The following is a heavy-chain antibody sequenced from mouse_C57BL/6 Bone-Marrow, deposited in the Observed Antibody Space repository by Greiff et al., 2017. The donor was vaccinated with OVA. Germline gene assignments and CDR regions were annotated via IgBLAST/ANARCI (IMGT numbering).Heavy chain of an antibody. Sequence: VNVVESGAELARPGASVKMSCKASGYTFTSYTMHWVKQRPGQGLEWIGYINPSSGYTKYNQKFKDKATLTADKSSSTAYMQLSSLTSEDSAVYYCASSPRYGGYFDVWGTGTTVTVSS. CDR3: ASSPRYGGYFDV. D-gene: IGHD1-1*01. CDR1: GYTFTSYT. J-gene: IGHJ1*03. CDR2: INPSSGYT. V-gene: IGHV1-4*01.